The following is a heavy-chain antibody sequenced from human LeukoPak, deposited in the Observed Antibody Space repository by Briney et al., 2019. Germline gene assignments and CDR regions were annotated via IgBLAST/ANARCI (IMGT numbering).Heavy chain of an antibody. Sequence: GGSLRLACAASGFTFRSYGMHWVRQAPGKGLEWVAIIRYDGTNKYYADSVKGRFTISRDNSKNTLYLQMNSLRAEDTAVYYCARGGLRGSYYEYFHHWGQGTLVSVSS. V-gene: IGHV3-30*02. CDR2: IRYDGTNK. J-gene: IGHJ1*01. CDR3: ARGGLRGSYYEYFHH. D-gene: IGHD1-26*01. CDR1: GFTFRSYG.